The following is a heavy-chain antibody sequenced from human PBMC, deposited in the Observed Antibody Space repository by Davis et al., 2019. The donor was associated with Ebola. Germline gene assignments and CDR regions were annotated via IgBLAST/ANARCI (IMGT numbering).Heavy chain of an antibody. D-gene: IGHD2-21*01. CDR2: IIPIFGTA. V-gene: IGHV1-69*05. J-gene: IGHJ5*01. CDR1: GGTFSSYA. Sequence: SVKVSCKASGGTFSSYAISWVRQAPGQGLEWMGGIIPIFGTANYAQKFQGRLTMTTDTATSTAYMELKSLRSDDTAVYYCARAYCGVDCSSNWFDSWGQGTLVTVSS. CDR3: ARAYCGVDCSSNWFDS.